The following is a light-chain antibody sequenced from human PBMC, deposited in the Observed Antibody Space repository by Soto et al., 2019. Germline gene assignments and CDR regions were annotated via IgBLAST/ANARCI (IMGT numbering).Light chain of an antibody. CDR3: CSCAGSYTV. J-gene: IGLJ2*01. CDR1: SRDVGGYNY. CDR2: DVS. Sequence: QSALTQPRSVSGSPGQSVTISCTGTSRDVGGYNYVSWYQQHPGKAPKLMIYDVSKRPSGVPDRFSGSKSGNTASLTISGLQDEDEADYYCCSCAGSYTVFRGGTKLTVL. V-gene: IGLV2-11*01.